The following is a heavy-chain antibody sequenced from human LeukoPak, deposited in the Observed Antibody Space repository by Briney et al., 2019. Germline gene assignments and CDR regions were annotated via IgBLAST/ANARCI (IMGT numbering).Heavy chain of an antibody. CDR3: ARGRQDVAMIVVVMTAVSYYLDV. J-gene: IGHJ6*03. D-gene: IGHD3-22*01. CDR2: INHSGST. Sequence: PSETLFLTCAVYGGSFSGYYWSWIRQPPGKGLEWIGEINHSGSTNYNPSLKSRVTISVDTSKNQFSLKLSSVTAADTAVYYCARGRQDVAMIVVVMTAVSYYLDVWGKGTTITVS. CDR1: GGSFSGYY. V-gene: IGHV4-34*01.